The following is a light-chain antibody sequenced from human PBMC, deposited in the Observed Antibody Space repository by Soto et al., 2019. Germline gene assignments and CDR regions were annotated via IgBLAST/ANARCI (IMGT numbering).Light chain of an antibody. J-gene: IGKJ1*01. CDR1: QSVNNY. CDR3: QQRSVWPWT. CDR2: DTS. Sequence: EILLTQSPATLSSSPGERATLSCRASQSVNNYLAWYQQKPGQAPRLLIYDTSDRASGIPARFSGSGSGTDFTLTISRLEPEDFAVFYCQQRSVWPWTFGQGTKVDIK. V-gene: IGKV3-11*01.